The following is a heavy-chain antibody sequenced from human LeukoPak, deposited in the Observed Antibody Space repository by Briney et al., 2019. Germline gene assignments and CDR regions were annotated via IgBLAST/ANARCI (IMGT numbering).Heavy chain of an antibody. Sequence: GGSLRLSCAASGFTFSSYAMSWVRQAPGKGLEWVSAISGSGDSTYYGDSVKGRFTISRDNSKNTLYLQMNSLRAEDTAVYYCAKGTVTTINHYYGMDVWGQGTTVTVSS. CDR3: AKGTVTTINHYYGMDV. CDR2: ISGSGDST. V-gene: IGHV3-23*01. D-gene: IGHD4-17*01. J-gene: IGHJ6*02. CDR1: GFTFSSYA.